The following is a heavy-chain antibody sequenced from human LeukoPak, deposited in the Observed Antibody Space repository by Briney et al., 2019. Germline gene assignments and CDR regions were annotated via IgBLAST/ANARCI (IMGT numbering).Heavy chain of an antibody. V-gene: IGHV4-59*01. CDR2: IYSSGSS. CDR3: ARARNYYDSSGFYYEGDAFDI. J-gene: IGHJ3*02. CDR1: GGSISSYH. Sequence: SGTLSLTCTVSGGSISSYHWSWIRQPPGKGLESIGYIYSSGSSHYNPSLKSRVTISVDTSRNQFSLKLSSVTAADTAVYYCARARNYYDSSGFYYEGDAFDIWGQGTMVTVSS. D-gene: IGHD3-22*01.